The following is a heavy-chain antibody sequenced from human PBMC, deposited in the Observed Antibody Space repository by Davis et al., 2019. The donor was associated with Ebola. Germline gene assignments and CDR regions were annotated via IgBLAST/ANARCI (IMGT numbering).Heavy chain of an antibody. CDR3: ARASRLRWYPDYFDY. V-gene: IGHV3-74*01. Sequence: PGGSLRLSCAASGFTFSSYWMHWVRQAPGKGLVWVSRINSDGSSTSYADSVKGRFTISRDNAKNTLYLQMNSLRAEDTAVYYCARASRLRWYPDYFDYWGQGTLVTVSS. CDR2: INSDGSST. J-gene: IGHJ4*02. D-gene: IGHD4-23*01. CDR1: GFTFSSYW.